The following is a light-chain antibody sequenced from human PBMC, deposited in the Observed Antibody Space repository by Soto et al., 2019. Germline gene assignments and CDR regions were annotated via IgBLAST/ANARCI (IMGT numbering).Light chain of an antibody. J-gene: IGLJ1*01. V-gene: IGLV2-14*01. CDR1: RSEVVGYNC. CDR2: VVS. Sequence: QSSLTQPASLCGCPGQSITLSCTGTRSEVVGYNCAPWNQQHPGKPPKLLFYVVSNRPAGVSNRFSGSKSANTASLTISGLQAEDEADYYCSSYTSSSTFYVFGTGTKVTLL. CDR3: SSYTSSSTFYV.